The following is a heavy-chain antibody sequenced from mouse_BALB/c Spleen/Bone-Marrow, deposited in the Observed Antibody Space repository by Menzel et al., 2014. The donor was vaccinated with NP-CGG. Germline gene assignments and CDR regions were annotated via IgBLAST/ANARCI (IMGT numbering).Heavy chain of an antibody. V-gene: IGHV2-9*02. CDR2: IWTGGST. D-gene: IGHD2-14*01. CDR3: ARGAYYRFFDY. Sequence: VQGVESGPGLVAPSQSLSITCTVSGFSLTSNGVHWVRQPPGKGLEWLGVIWTGGSTNYNSALMSGLSISKDNSKSQVFLKMNSLQTDDTAMYYCARGAYYRFFDYWGQGTTLTVSS. J-gene: IGHJ2*01. CDR1: GFSLTSNG.